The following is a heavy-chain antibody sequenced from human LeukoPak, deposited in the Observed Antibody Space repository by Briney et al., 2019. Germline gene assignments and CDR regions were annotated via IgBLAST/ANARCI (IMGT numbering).Heavy chain of an antibody. CDR2: MNPNSGNT. V-gene: IGHV1-8*01. CDR1: GYTFTSYD. D-gene: IGHD3-10*02. Sequence: GASVKVSCKASGYTFTSYDINWVRQATGKGLEWMGWMNPNSGNTGYAQKFQGRVTMTRNTSISTAYMELSSLRSEDTAVYYCARRVRTYYYYGMDVWGQGTTVTVSS. CDR3: ARRVRTYYYYGMDV. J-gene: IGHJ6*02.